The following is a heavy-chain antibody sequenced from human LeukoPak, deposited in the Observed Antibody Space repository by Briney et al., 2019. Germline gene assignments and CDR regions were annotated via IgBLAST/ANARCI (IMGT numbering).Heavy chain of an antibody. J-gene: IGHJ4*02. CDR2: IYYSGST. CDR3: ASNWGGDEYYFDY. V-gene: IGHV4-59*08. CDR1: GGSISSYY. Sequence: SETLSLTCTVSGGSISSYYWSWIRQPPGKGLEWIGYIYYSGSTNYNPSLKSRVTISVDTSKNQFSLRLSSVTAADTAVYYCASNWGGDEYYFDYWGQGSLVTVSS. D-gene: IGHD7-27*01.